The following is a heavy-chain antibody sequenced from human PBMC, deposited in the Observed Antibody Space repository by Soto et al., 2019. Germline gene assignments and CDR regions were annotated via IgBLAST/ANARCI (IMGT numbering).Heavy chain of an antibody. CDR2: FDPEDGET. CDR1: GYTLTELS. D-gene: IGHD1-26*01. Sequence: ASVKVSCKVSGYTLTELSMHWVRQAPGKGLEWMGGFDPEDGETIYAQKFQGRVTMTEDTSTDTAYMELSSLRSEDTAVYYCAWPKDVVSRTTLASDIWGQGTMVTVSS. V-gene: IGHV1-24*01. CDR3: AWPKDVVSRTTLASDI. J-gene: IGHJ3*02.